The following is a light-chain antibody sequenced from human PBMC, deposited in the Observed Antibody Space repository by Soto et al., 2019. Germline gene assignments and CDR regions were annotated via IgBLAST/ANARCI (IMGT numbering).Light chain of an antibody. J-gene: IGKJ1*01. V-gene: IGKV3-20*01. CDR2: GAS. CDR3: HKYDSWM. Sequence: VLMQSRSTLSFSPGARATLSCRASQTITGPYLAWYQQKPGQTPRLLIYGASSRATGIPERFSGSGSGTDFTLTISRLEPADFAVSYCHKYDSWMFGQGTRWIS. CDR1: QTITGPY.